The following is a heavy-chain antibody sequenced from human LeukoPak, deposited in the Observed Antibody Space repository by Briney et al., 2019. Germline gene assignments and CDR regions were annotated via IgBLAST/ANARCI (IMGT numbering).Heavy chain of an antibody. J-gene: IGHJ6*03. Sequence: PGGSLRLSCEASGFTFGTFWMSWVRQAPGKGLEWVAFIRYDGSNKYYADSVKGRFTISRDNSKNTLYLQMNSLRGEDTAVYYCAKDGDTMSGTYYYDMDVWGKGTTVTIS. D-gene: IGHD1-26*01. CDR2: IRYDGSNK. V-gene: IGHV3-30*02. CDR3: AKDGDTMSGTYYYDMDV. CDR1: GFTFGTFW.